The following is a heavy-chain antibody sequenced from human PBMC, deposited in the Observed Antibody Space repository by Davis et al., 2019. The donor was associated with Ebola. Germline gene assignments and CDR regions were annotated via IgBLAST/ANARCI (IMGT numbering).Heavy chain of an antibody. CDR3: ARDPGYCSGGSCSNWFDP. V-gene: IGHV3-48*02. CDR2: ISSSSSTI. J-gene: IGHJ5*02. Sequence: PGGSLRPSCPASGFTFSSYSMNWVRQAPGKGLEWVSYISSSSSTIYYADSVKGRFTISRDNAKNSLYLQMNSLRDEDTAVYYCARDPGYCSGGSCSNWFDPWGQGTLVTVSS. CDR1: GFTFSSYS. D-gene: IGHD2-15*01.